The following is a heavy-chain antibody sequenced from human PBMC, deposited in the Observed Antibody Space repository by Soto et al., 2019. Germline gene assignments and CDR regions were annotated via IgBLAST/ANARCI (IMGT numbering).Heavy chain of an antibody. CDR3: ARDPYGDGTFDY. D-gene: IGHD4-17*01. V-gene: IGHV1-69*08. CDR1: GGTFSSYT. J-gene: IGHJ4*02. Sequence: QVQLVQSGAEVKKPGSSVKVSCKASGGTFSSYTISWVRQAPGQGLEWMGRIIPILGIANYAQKFQGRVTITADKSTSTAYMELSSLRCEDTAVYYCARDPYGDGTFDYWGQGTLVTVSS. CDR2: IIPILGIA.